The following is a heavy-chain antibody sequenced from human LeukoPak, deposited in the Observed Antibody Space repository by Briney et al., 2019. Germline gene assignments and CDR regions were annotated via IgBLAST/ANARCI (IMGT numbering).Heavy chain of an antibody. CDR1: GGSISSSSYY. D-gene: IGHD3-10*01. CDR3: AREKRYYYGSGSHLDY. Sequence: SETLSLTCTVSGGSISSSSYYWGWIRQPPGKGLEWIGSIYYSGSTYYNPSLKSRVTISVDTSKNQFSLKLSSVTAADTAVYYCAREKRYYYGSGSHLDYWGQGTLVTVSS. J-gene: IGHJ4*02. V-gene: IGHV4-39*07. CDR2: IYYSGST.